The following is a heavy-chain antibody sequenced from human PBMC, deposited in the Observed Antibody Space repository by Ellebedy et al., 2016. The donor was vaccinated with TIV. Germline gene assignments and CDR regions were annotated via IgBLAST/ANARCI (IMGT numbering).Heavy chain of an antibody. Sequence: KVSCKGSGYSFISYWIGWVRQMPGKGLEWMGYIYPGDSDTRYSPSLQGQVTISVDKSISTAYLQWSSLKASDTAIYYCARGDRGSGWYWDKWGQGTLVTVSS. J-gene: IGHJ4*02. D-gene: IGHD6-19*01. CDR2: IYPGDSDT. V-gene: IGHV5-51*01. CDR1: GYSFISYW. CDR3: ARGDRGSGWYWDK.